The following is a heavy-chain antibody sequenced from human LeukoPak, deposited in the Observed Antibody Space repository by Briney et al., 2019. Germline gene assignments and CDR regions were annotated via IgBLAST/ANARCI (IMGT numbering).Heavy chain of an antibody. CDR1: GGSISSYY. D-gene: IGHD6-6*01. Sequence: NPSETLSLTCTVSGGSISSYYWSWLRQPPGKGLEWIWYIYYSGSTNYNPSLKSRVTISVDTSKNQFSLKLSSVTAADTAVYYCAREASQYYYYYGMDVWGQGTTVTVSS. CDR3: AREASQYYYYYGMDV. J-gene: IGHJ6*02. CDR2: IYYSGST. V-gene: IGHV4-59*01.